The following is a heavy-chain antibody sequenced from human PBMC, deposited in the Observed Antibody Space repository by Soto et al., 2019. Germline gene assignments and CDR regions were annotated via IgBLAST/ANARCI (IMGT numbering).Heavy chain of an antibody. Sequence: QVQLVESGGGVVQPGRSLRLSCAASGFTFSSYGMHWVRQAPGKGLEWVAVIWYDGSNKYYADSVKGRFTISRDNSKNTLYLQMNSLRAEDTAVYYCARPTNYYDSSGYSYYYYYGMDVWGQGTTVTVSS. CDR2: IWYDGSNK. D-gene: IGHD3-22*01. CDR1: GFTFSSYG. J-gene: IGHJ6*02. V-gene: IGHV3-33*01. CDR3: ARPTNYYDSSGYSYYYYYGMDV.